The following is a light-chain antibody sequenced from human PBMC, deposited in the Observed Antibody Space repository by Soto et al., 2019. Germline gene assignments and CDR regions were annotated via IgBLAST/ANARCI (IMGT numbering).Light chain of an antibody. Sequence: QSALTQPASVSGSPGQSITISCTGTSSDVGGYNYVSWYQQHPGKAPKLMIYEVTNRPSGVSNRCSGSKSCNTASLTISGLQAEDEADYYCSSYTGSSTWVFGGGTKLTVL. V-gene: IGLV2-14*01. CDR1: SSDVGGYNY. J-gene: IGLJ3*02. CDR3: SSYTGSSTWV. CDR2: EVT.